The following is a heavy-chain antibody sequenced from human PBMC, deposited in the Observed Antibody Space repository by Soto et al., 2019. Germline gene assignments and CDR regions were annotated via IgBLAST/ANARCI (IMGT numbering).Heavy chain of an antibody. CDR1: GYTFTSYG. J-gene: IGHJ6*03. CDR3: ARERYFDWLLVHYYYMDV. Sequence: ASVKVSCKASGYTFTSYGISWVRQAPGQGLEWMGWISAYNGNTNYAQKLQGRVTMTTDTSTSTAYMELRSLRSDDTAVYYCARERYFDWLLVHYYYMDVWGKGTTVTVSS. V-gene: IGHV1-18*01. CDR2: ISAYNGNT. D-gene: IGHD3-9*01.